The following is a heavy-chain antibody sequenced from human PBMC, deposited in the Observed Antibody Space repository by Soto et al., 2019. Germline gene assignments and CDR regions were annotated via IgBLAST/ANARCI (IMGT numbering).Heavy chain of an antibody. D-gene: IGHD2-15*01. Sequence: QVQLVESGGGLVKPGGSLRLSCAASGSTFSDYYMSWIRQAPGKGLEWVSYISSSGSTIYYADSVKGRFTISRDNAKNSLYLQRNSLRAEDTAVYYCARAHCSGGSCYRAFVYYWGQGTLVTVSS. CDR3: ARAHCSGGSCYRAFVYY. CDR1: GSTFSDYY. J-gene: IGHJ4*02. CDR2: ISSSGSTI. V-gene: IGHV3-11*01.